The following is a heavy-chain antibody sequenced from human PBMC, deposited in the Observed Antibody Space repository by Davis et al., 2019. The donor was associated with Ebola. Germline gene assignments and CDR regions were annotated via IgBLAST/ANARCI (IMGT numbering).Heavy chain of an antibody. Sequence: GGSLRLSCVVSGFALSDYYMSWIRQAPGKGLEWVSYISSNGNIINYADSVKGRFTISRDNAQNSVCLRMNSLRDEDTAVYYCARAPVAAAGTFYYYGMDVWGKGTTVTVSS. CDR2: ISSNGNII. D-gene: IGHD6-13*01. V-gene: IGHV3-11*04. J-gene: IGHJ6*04. CDR3: ARAPVAAAGTFYYYGMDV. CDR1: GFALSDYY.